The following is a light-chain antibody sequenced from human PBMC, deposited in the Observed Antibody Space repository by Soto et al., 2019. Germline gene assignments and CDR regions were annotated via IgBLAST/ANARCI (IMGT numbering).Light chain of an antibody. CDR2: GAS. CDR1: QSVSSN. CDR3: QQYGSSPWT. V-gene: IGKV3-20*01. J-gene: IGKJ1*01. Sequence: EIVLTQSPGTLSLSPGERATLSCRASQSVSSNFAWYQQKPGQAPRLLIYGASSRATGIPDRFSGSGSGTDFTLTISRLEPEDFAVYYCQQYGSSPWTFGQGTKVDIK.